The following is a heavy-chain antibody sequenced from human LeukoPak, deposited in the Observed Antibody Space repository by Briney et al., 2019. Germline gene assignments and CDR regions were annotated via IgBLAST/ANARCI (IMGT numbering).Heavy chain of an antibody. CDR2: IYSTGDT. J-gene: IGHJ4*02. CDR1: GFIVSSVY. D-gene: IGHD6-6*01. V-gene: IGHV3-53*01. Sequence: PGGSLRLSCAASGFIVSSVYMSWVRQSPGKGLECVSIIYSTGDTYYADSVKGRFTISRDVSKNTVYLQMNGLRAEDTAVYYCARGGRSSELVWGQGTRVTVSS. CDR3: ARGGRSSELV.